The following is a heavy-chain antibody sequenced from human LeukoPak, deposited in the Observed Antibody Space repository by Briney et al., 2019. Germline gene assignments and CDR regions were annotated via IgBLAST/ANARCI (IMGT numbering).Heavy chain of an antibody. CDR3: ARQANDAFDI. CDR2: ISYDGSNK. V-gene: IGHV3-30-3*01. J-gene: IGHJ3*02. CDR1: GFAFSTYA. Sequence: GGCLRLSRAASGFAFSTYAMHWVRQAPGKGLEWVAVISYDGSNKYYADSVKGRFTVSRDNSMNTLYLQLNSLRPEDTAVYYCARQANDAFDIWGQGTMVTVSS.